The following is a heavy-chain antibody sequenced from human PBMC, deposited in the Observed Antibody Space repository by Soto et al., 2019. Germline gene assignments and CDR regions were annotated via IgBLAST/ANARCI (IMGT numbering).Heavy chain of an antibody. V-gene: IGHV3-15*01. CDR1: GFTFSNAW. Sequence: GGSLRLSCAASGFTFSNAWMSWVRQAPGKGLEWVGRIKSKTDGGTTDYAAPVKGRFTISRDDSKNTLYLQMNSLKTEDTAVYYCTTAALYSSIEDDAFDIWGQGTMVTVSS. J-gene: IGHJ3*02. CDR2: IKSKTDGGTT. D-gene: IGHD6-13*01. CDR3: TTAALYSSIEDDAFDI.